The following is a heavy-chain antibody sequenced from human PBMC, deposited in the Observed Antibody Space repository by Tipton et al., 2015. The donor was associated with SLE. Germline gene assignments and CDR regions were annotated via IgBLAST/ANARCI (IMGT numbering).Heavy chain of an antibody. J-gene: IGHJ4*02. CDR3: SRHLGDVLAN. Sequence: TLSLTCTVPGGSISRGGYYWSCIRQHPGKVLEWLGYIYYSGSTNYNPSLKSLVTISVDTSQNQFSLQLSSVTASDTAVDYCSRHLGDVLANWVQGTLVTVSS. CDR1: GGSISRGGYY. V-gene: IGHV4-61*08. D-gene: IGHD4/OR15-4a*01. CDR2: IYYSGST.